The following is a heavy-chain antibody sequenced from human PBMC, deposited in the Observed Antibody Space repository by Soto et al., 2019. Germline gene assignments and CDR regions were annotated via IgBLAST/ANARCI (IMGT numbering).Heavy chain of an antibody. CDR1: GGSISSYY. V-gene: IGHV4-59*01. Sequence: SLTCTVSGGSISSYYWSWIRQPPGKGLEWIGYIYYSGSTNYNPSLKSRVTISVDTSKNQFSLKLSSVTAADTAVYYCARGQQTSVLMVYAYFDYWGQGTLVTVSS. J-gene: IGHJ4*02. D-gene: IGHD2-8*01. CDR2: IYYSGST. CDR3: ARGQQTSVLMVYAYFDY.